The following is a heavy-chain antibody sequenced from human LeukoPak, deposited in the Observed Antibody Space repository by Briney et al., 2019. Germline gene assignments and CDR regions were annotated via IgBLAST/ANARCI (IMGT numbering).Heavy chain of an antibody. CDR1: GGSISSSSYY. Sequence: PSETLSLTCTVSGGSISSSSYYWSWIRQPPGKGLEWIGEINHSGSTNYNPSLKSRVTISVDTSKNQFSLKLSSVTAADTAVYYCASRVGCTNGVCSGVFDYWGQGTLVTVSS. J-gene: IGHJ4*02. D-gene: IGHD2-8*01. CDR2: INHSGST. CDR3: ASRVGCTNGVCSGVFDY. V-gene: IGHV4-39*07.